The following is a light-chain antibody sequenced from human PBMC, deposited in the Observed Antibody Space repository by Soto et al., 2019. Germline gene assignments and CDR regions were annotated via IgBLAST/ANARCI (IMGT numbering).Light chain of an antibody. Sequence: EIVLTQSPGTLSLSPGERATLSCRASQSVSNNYLAWYQQKPGQAPRLLIYGASSRATGIPDRFSGSGSGTDFTLTVSRLEPEDFAVYFCQQYGESPRYTFGQGTKLEIK. CDR2: GAS. J-gene: IGKJ2*01. V-gene: IGKV3-20*01. CDR3: QQYGESPRYT. CDR1: QSVSNNY.